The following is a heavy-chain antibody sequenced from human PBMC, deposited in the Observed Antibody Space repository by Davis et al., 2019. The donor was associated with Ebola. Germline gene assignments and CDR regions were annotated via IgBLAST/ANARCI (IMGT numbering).Heavy chain of an antibody. CDR3: ARGVGGAVAVQY. CDR1: GYTFTSYA. J-gene: IGHJ4*02. V-gene: IGHV1-3*01. D-gene: IGHD6-19*01. CDR2: INAGNGNT. Sequence: AASVKVSCKASGYTFTSYAMHWVRQAPGQRLEWMGWINAGNGNTKYSQKFQGRVTITRDTSASTAYMELSSLRSEGTAVYYCARGVGGAVAVQYWGQGTLVTVSS.